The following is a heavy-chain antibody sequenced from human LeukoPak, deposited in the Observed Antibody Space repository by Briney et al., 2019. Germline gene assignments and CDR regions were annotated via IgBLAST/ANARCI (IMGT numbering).Heavy chain of an antibody. CDR3: ARGISVRGRGSGSPPDAFDI. J-gene: IGHJ3*02. Sequence: GRSLRLSCAASGFTFSDYFMSWIRQAPGKGLEWVSYNSSSSSYTKYADSVKGRITVSRDNAKSSLSLQMIYLRVEDTAVYYCARGISVRGRGSGSPPDAFDIWGQGTMVIVYS. CDR1: GFTFSDYF. V-gene: IGHV3-11*05. CDR2: NSSSSSYT. D-gene: IGHD3-10*01.